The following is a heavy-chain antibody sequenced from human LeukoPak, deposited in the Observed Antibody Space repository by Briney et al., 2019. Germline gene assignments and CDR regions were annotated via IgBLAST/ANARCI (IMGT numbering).Heavy chain of an antibody. J-gene: IGHJ3*02. CDR3: ARDPNYYYDSSGYSSNAFDI. V-gene: IGHV1-18*01. CDR2: ISAYNGNT. CDR1: CYTFTSYG. Sequence: ASVKVSCKASCYTFTSYGISWVRQAPGQGLEWMGWISAYNGNTNYAQKLQGRVTMTTDTSTSTAYMELRSLRSDDTAVYYCARDPNYYYDSSGYSSNAFDIWGQGTMVTVSS. D-gene: IGHD3-22*01.